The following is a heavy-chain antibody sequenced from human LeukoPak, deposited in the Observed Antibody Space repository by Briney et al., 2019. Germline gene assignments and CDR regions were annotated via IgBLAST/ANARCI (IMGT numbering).Heavy chain of an antibody. CDR2: IKQDGSEK. CDR1: GFTFSSYW. J-gene: IGHJ4*02. Sequence: GGSLRLSCAASGFTFSSYWMSWVRQAPGEGLEWVANIKQDGSEKYYVDSVKGRFTISRDNAKNSLYLQMNSLRAEDTAVYYCARSFTPYYYDSSGYYYFDYWGQGTLVTVSS. CDR3: ARSFTPYYYDSSGYYYFDY. D-gene: IGHD3-22*01. V-gene: IGHV3-7*01.